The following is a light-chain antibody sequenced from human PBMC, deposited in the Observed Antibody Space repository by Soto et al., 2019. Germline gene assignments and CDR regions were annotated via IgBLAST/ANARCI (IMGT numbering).Light chain of an antibody. CDR1: QSISTY. CDR2: TAS. Sequence: DIQVTQSPSSLSASVGDRVTITCRASQSISTYLNWYQQKPGKAPKLLIYTASTLQSGVPSRFSGSGSGTDFTLTISSLQPEDFATYFCQQTYSTPLFSFGPGTKVDIK. CDR3: QQTYSTPLFS. J-gene: IGKJ3*01. V-gene: IGKV1-39*01.